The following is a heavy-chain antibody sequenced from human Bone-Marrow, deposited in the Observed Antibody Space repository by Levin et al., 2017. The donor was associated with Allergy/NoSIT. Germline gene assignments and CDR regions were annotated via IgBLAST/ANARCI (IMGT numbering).Heavy chain of an antibody. CDR3: ARKGNYADYWYFDL. CDR2: INHSGST. CDR1: GGSFSGYY. V-gene: IGHV4-34*01. J-gene: IGHJ2*01. D-gene: IGHD4-17*01. Sequence: KTSETLSLTCAVYGGSFSGYYWSWIRQPPGKGLEWIAEINHSGSTNYNPSLKSRVTISVDTSKNQFSLKLSSVTAADTAVYYCARKGNYADYWYFDLWGRGTLVTVSS.